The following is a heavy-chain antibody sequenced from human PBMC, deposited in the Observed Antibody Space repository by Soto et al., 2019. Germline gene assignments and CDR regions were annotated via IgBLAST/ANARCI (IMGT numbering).Heavy chain of an antibody. V-gene: IGHV4-30-2*01. CDR2: IYHSGST. D-gene: IGHD6-6*01. CDR3: ARGLVRYGFDY. CDR1: GGSISSGGYS. Sequence: SETLSLTCAVSGGSISSGGYSWSWIRQPPGKGLEWIGYIYHSGSTYYNPSLKSRVTISVDRSKDQFSLKLSSVTAADTAVYYCARGLVRYGFDYWGQGTLVTVSS. J-gene: IGHJ4*02.